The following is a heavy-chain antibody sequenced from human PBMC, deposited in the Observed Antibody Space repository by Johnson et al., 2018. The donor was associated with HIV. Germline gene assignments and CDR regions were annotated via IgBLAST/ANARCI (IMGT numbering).Heavy chain of an antibody. CDR1: GFTFSSNY. Sequence: VQLVESGGGVVQPGGSLRLSCAASGFTFSSNYMSWVRQAPGQGLEWVSVIYSDGTTYYADSVKGRFTISRDNSKNTVLLQMNSLRVEDTAVYYCARGGHCGGDCAGEKQALDIWGQGTMVTVSA. D-gene: IGHD2-21*01. CDR3: ARGGHCGGDCAGEKQALDI. V-gene: IGHV3-66*01. J-gene: IGHJ3*02. CDR2: IYSDGTT.